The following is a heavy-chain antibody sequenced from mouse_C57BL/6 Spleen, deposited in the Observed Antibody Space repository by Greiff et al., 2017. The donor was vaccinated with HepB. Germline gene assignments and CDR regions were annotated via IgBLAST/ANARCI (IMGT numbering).Heavy chain of an antibody. D-gene: IGHD1-1*01. CDR2: IDPSDSET. J-gene: IGHJ1*03. Sequence: VQLQQPGAELVRPGSSVKLSCKASGYTFTSYWMHWVKQRPIQGLEWIGNIDPSDSETHYNQKFKDKATLTVGKSSSTAYMQLSSLTSEDSAVYYGARSGYYGSSYWYFDVWGTGTTVTVSS. CDR1: GYTFTSYW. CDR3: ARSGYYGSSYWYFDV. V-gene: IGHV1-52*01.